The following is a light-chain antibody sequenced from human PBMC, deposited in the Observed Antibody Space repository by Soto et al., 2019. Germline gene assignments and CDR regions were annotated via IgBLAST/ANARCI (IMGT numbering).Light chain of an antibody. J-gene: IGLJ1*01. CDR2: DVN. V-gene: IGLV2-14*03. CDR1: SSDVGSYDY. CDR3: CAYSTSGTHV. Sequence: QSVLTQPASVSGSPGQSITFSCTGPSSDVGSYDYVSWHQQHPGKAPKLIIYDVNNRPSGVPSRFSGSKSGNTASLIISGLQTEDEADYYCCAYSTSGTHVFGTGTKVTVL.